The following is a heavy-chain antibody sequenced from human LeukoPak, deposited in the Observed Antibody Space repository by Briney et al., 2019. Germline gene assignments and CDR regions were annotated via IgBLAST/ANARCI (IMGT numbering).Heavy chain of an antibody. CDR1: GFNFYIHW. V-gene: IGHV3-7*02. CDR3: ARVADGDFYFAS. D-gene: IGHD3-3*01. Sequence: GGSLRLSCAASGFNFYIHWMAWVRQAPGKGLEWVAHIKQDGSEIYYVDSVRGRFTLSRDNGKRSLYLQMGSLGVEDTAVYYCARVADGDFYFASWGQGILVTVSS. J-gene: IGHJ4*02. CDR2: IKQDGSEI.